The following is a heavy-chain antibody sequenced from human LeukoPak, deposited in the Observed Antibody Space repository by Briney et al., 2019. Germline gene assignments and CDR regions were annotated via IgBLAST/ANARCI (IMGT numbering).Heavy chain of an antibody. CDR1: GYTFTNYG. J-gene: IGHJ4*02. CDR2: ISAYNGNT. D-gene: IGHD6-13*01. CDR3: ARVAHTTWMAAAGLFDY. V-gene: IGHV1-18*01. Sequence: ASVTVSCKASGYTFTNYGISWVRQAPGQGLEWMGWISAYNGNTNYAQKLQGRVTMTTDTSTSTAYMELRSLRSDDTAVYYCARVAHTTWMAAAGLFDYWGEGTLVTVSS.